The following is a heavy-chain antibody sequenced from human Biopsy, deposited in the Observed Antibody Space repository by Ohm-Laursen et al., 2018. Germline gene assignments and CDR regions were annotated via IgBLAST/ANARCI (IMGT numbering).Heavy chain of an antibody. CDR3: ARGSNEYGGLYFPH. Sequence: TLSLTWTVSGGSFTGHYWTWIRQPPGKGLEWIGHISHTGYTSYKSSLKSRVTISLDTSRKHFSLRLTSLAAADTAVYYCARGSNEYGGLYFPHWDQGTLVTVS. CDR2: ISHTGYT. J-gene: IGHJ1*01. V-gene: IGHV4-59*11. CDR1: GGSFTGHY. D-gene: IGHD4-23*01.